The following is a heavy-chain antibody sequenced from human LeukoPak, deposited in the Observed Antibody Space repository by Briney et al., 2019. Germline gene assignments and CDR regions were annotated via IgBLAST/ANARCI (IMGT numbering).Heavy chain of an antibody. CDR3: ARARIYYPDIFDY. D-gene: IGHD3-10*01. J-gene: IGHJ4*02. V-gene: IGHV4-39*07. CDR1: GGSISSSSYY. CDR2: IYYSGST. Sequence: SETLSLTCTVSGGSISSSSYYWGWIRQPPGKGLEWIGSIYYSGSTYYNPSLKSRVTISVDTSKNQFSLKLSSVTAADTAVYYCARARIYYPDIFDYWGQGTLVTVSS.